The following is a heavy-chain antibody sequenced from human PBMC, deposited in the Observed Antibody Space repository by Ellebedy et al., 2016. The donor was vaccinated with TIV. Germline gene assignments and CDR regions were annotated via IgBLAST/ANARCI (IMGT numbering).Heavy chain of an antibody. V-gene: IGHV4-39*07. CDR3: ARVPRVVTRPFDY. CDR1: GCSISSSSYY. D-gene: IGHD4-23*01. CDR2: INHSGST. J-gene: IGHJ4*02. Sequence: SETLSLXCTVSGCSISSSSYYWSWIRQPPGKGLEWIGEINHSGSTNYNPSLKSRVTISVDTSKNQFSLKLSSVTAADTAVYYCARVPRVVTRPFDYWGQGTLVTVSS.